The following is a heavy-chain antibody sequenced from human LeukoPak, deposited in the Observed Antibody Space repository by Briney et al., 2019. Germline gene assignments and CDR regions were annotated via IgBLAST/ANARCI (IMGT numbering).Heavy chain of an antibody. J-gene: IGHJ3*02. CDR1: GGSLNRCY. CDR3: AREDNGTFDALFI. V-gene: IGHV4-59*01. D-gene: IGHD2-8*01. Sequence: SETLSLTCTVSGGSLNRCYWSWIRQPPGKGLEYIGYIDYDIETNYNPSLKSRVTKSKDTSRKQFSLALSPVTAADTALYYCAREDNGTFDALFIWGQGRVVIVSS. CDR2: IDYDIET.